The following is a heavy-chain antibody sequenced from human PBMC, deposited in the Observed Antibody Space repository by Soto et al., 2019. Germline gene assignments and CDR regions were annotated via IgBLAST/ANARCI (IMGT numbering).Heavy chain of an antibody. D-gene: IGHD2-21*02. CDR2: ISGSGDTT. Sequence: EGSLRLSCTGSGFTFAAYAMSWVRQAPGKGLEWVSSISGSGDTTYYADSVNGRFTISRDNSQRTLSLQMNSLRAEDTALYYCAFKGTAHQDYWGKGTRVTV. J-gene: IGHJ4*02. V-gene: IGHV3-23*01. CDR1: GFTFAAYA. CDR3: AFKGTAHQDY.